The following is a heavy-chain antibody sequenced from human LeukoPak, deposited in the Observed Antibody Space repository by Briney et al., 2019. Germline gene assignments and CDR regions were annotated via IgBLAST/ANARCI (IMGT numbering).Heavy chain of an antibody. Sequence: SETLSLTCAVSGGSISSGGYSWSWIRQPPGKGLEWIGYIYHSGSTYYNPSLKSRVTISVDRSKNQFSLKLSSVTAADTAVYYCARAVQYYFDYWGRKPWSPSPQ. CDR1: GGSISSGGYS. J-gene: IGHJ4*02. CDR2: IYHSGST. CDR3: ARAVQYYFDY. V-gene: IGHV4-30-2*01.